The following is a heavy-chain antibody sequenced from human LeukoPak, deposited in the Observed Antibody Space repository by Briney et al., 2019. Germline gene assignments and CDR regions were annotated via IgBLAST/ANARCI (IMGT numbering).Heavy chain of an antibody. V-gene: IGHV3-74*01. CDR2: INSDGSST. CDR1: GFTFSSYW. Sequence: GGSLRLSCAASGFTFSSYWMHWVRQAPGKGLVWVSRINSDGSSTTYADSVKGRVTISRDNAKNTLYLQMNSLRAEDTAVYYCAKDKEWLNFYYYMDVWGKGTTVTVSS. J-gene: IGHJ6*03. D-gene: IGHD3-3*01. CDR3: AKDKEWLNFYYYMDV.